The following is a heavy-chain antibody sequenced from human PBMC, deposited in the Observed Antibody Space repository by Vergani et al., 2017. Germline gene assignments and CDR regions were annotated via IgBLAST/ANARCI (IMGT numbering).Heavy chain of an antibody. CDR1: GYSISSGYY. CDR3: ARPDTYYYGSGSPTSGAFDI. J-gene: IGHJ3*02. V-gene: IGHV4-38-2*01. D-gene: IGHD3-10*01. CDR2: IYHSGST. Sequence: QVQLQESGPGLVKPSETLSLTCAVSGYSISSGYYWGWIRQPPGKGLEWIGSIYHSGSTYYNPSLKSRVTISVDTSKNQFSLKLSSVTAADTAVYYCARPDTYYYGSGSPTSGAFDIWGQGTMVTVSS.